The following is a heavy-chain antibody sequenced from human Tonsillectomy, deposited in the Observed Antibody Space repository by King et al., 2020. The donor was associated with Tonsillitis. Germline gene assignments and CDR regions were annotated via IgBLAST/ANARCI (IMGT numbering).Heavy chain of an antibody. Sequence: QVQLQDSGPGLVKPSENLSLTCTVSGGSISSGGYYWTWIRQHPGKGLEWIGYIYYSGYTYYNPSLKSRVTISLDTSKNRFSLKLTSVTAADTAVYYCASVHSYGPSRVPGYWGQGTLVTVSS. CDR3: ASVHSYGPSRVPGY. CDR2: IYYSGYT. J-gene: IGHJ4*02. D-gene: IGHD5-18*01. V-gene: IGHV4-31*03. CDR1: GGSISSGGYY.